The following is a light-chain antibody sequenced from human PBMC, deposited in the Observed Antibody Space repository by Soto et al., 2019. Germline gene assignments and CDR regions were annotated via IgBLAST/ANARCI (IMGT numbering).Light chain of an antibody. V-gene: IGKV3-11*01. CDR1: QSVSSY. Sequence: EIVLTQSPGTLSLSPGERATLSCRASQSVSSYLAWYQQKPGQAPRLVIYDASTWATGISARFSGSGSGTDFTLTISSLEPEDFAVYYCQQRSNWPVTFGQGTKVEVK. CDR2: DAS. J-gene: IGKJ1*01. CDR3: QQRSNWPVT.